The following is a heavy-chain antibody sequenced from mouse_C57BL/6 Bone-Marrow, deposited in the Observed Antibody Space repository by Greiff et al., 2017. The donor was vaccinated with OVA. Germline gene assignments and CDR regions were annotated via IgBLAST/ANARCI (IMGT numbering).Heavy chain of an antibody. CDR3: ARHYDYDGTGPFAY. CDR2: IHPNSGST. D-gene: IGHD2-4*01. V-gene: IGHV1-64*01. CDR1: GYTFTSYW. J-gene: IGHJ3*01. Sequence: VQLQQPGAELVKPGASVKLSCKASGYTFTSYWMHWVKQRPGQGLEWIGMIHPNSGSTNYNEKFKSKATLTVDKSSSTAYMQLSSLTSEDSAVYYCARHYDYDGTGPFAYWGQGTLVTVSA.